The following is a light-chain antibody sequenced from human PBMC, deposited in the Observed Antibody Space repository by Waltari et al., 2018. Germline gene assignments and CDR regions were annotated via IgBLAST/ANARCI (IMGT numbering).Light chain of an antibody. CDR3: QQYGDSPLYT. J-gene: IGKJ2*01. CDR1: QRVGNNY. Sequence: EIVLKQSPGTLSLSPGERATLSCRASQRVGNNYLTWYQQKPGQAPRLLIYDASTRASGIPDRFSGSGSGTDFTLTISRLEPEDLAVYYCQQYGDSPLYTFGQGTKLEI. CDR2: DAS. V-gene: IGKV3-20*01.